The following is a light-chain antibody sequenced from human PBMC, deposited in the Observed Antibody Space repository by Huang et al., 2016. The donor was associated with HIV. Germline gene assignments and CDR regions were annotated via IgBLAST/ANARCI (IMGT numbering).Light chain of an antibody. CDR3: QQYYSPPYT. CDR1: QAVLKNSNKKTY. CDR2: WAS. Sequence: DIEMTQSPDSLTVSLGARAIINCKSSQAVLKNSNKKTYLAWYQQRPGQPPKVLIYWASSREFGVPDRFSGSGSGTDFNLTISSLQPEDLAVYYCQQYYSPPYTFGQGTRLEI. J-gene: IGKJ2*01. V-gene: IGKV4-1*01.